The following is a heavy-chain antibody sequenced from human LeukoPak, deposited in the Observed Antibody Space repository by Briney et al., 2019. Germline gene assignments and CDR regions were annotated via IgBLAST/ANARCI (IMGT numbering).Heavy chain of an antibody. J-gene: IGHJ6*02. Sequence: GGSLRLSCAASGFIFRNYWLAWVRQVPGKGLEWVANINQDGSERNYVDSLRGRFTISRDNDKNSLSLQMNSLRVEDTAVYYCARDCGYTDYSGCYYGLTVWGQGTTITVSS. D-gene: IGHD4/OR15-4a*01. CDR2: INQDGSER. CDR1: GFIFRNYW. CDR3: ARDCGYTDYSGCYYGLTV. V-gene: IGHV3-7*01.